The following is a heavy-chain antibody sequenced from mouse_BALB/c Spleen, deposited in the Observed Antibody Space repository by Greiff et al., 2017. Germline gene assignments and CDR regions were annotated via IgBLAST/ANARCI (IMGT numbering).Heavy chain of an antibody. J-gene: IGHJ3*01. CDR3: ASSITAGVAVAY. V-gene: IGHV1-18*01. CDR2: INPNNGGT. Sequence: EVQLQQSGPELVKPGASVKISCKTPGYTFTEYTMHWVKQSHGKSLEWIGGINPNNGGTSYNQKFKGKATLTVDKSASTAYMGLRSLTSEDSEVYCCASSITAGVAVAYWGQGTLVTVSA. CDR1: GYTFTEYT. D-gene: IGHD1-1*01.